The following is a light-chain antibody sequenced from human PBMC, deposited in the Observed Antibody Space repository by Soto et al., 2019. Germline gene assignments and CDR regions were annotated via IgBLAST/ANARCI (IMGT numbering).Light chain of an antibody. CDR2: KTS. V-gene: IGKV1-5*03. Sequence: DIQMTQSPSTLSAFVGERVTITCRASHYVSSSLAWYQQKPGKAPKLMIYKTSILESGVPSRFSGSASGTEFTLSISSLQPDDFATYWCQQDNTYPWTFGQGTKVEIK. CDR1: HYVSSS. J-gene: IGKJ1*01. CDR3: QQDNTYPWT.